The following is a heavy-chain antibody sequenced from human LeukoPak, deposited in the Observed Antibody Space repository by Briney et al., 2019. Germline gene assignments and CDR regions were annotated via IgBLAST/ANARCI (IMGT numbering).Heavy chain of an antibody. CDR3: ARDGPPGGAVAEYYFDY. D-gene: IGHD6-19*01. CDR1: GFTFSSYA. Sequence: PGGSLRLSCAASGFTFSSYAMSWVRQAPGKGLEWVSAISGSGGSTYYADSVKGRFTISRDNSKNTLYLQMNSLRAEDTAVYYCARDGPPGGAVAEYYFDYWGQGTLVTVSS. J-gene: IGHJ4*02. CDR2: ISGSGGST. V-gene: IGHV3-23*01.